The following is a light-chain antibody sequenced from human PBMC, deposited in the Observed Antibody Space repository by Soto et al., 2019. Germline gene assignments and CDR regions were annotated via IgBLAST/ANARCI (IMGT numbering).Light chain of an antibody. CDR1: QSVSGNY. J-gene: IGKJ4*01. CDR2: GAS. CDR3: QQYALSPPLT. Sequence: EMVLTQSPATLSLSPGERAALSCRASQSVSGNYLAWYQQKPGQAPRRLIYGASNRATGIPDRFSGSGSGTDFTLTITRLEPEDFGVYYCQQYALSPPLTFGGGTTVEI. V-gene: IGKV3-20*01.